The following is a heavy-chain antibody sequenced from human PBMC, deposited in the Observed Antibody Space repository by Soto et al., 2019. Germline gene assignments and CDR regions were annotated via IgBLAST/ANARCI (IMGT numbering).Heavy chain of an antibody. J-gene: IGHJ3*02. CDR2: IKSKTDGGTT. V-gene: IGHV3-15*01. D-gene: IGHD3-3*01. Sequence: GGSLRLSCGASGFTFSNAWMSWVRQAPGKGLEWVGRIKSKTDGGTTDYAAPVKGRFTISRDDSKNTLYLQMNSLKTEDTAVYYCTTPYYDFWSGYLGAFDIWGQGTMVTVSS. CDR1: GFTFSNAW. CDR3: TTPYYDFWSGYLGAFDI.